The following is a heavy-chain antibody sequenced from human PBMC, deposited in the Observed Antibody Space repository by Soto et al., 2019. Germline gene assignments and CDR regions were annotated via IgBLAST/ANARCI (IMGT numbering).Heavy chain of an antibody. CDR3: AHSKRLGGGIYCDEGLDV. CDR2: IYWDDDK. V-gene: IGHV2-5*02. CDR1: GFSLSTYGAG. D-gene: IGHD2-15*01. J-gene: IGHJ6*02. Sequence: QITLKESGPTLVKPTQTLTLTCTFSGFSLSTYGAGVNWIRQPPGKALEWLALIYWDDDKRYSSSLKNRLTIMKDTSKNQVVLIMTNPDPADTATYYCAHSKRLGGGIYCDEGLDVWGQGTTVTVSS.